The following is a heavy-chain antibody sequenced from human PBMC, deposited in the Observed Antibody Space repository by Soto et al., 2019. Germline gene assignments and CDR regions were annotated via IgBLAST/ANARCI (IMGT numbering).Heavy chain of an antibody. Sequence: ASVKVSCKASGYTFTSFYIHWVRQAPGQGLEWMGIINPSGGSTTYAQKFQGRVTMTRDTSTSTVYMELSSLRSEDTAVYYCARGAITATPEWWFDPWGQGTLVTVSS. J-gene: IGHJ5*02. V-gene: IGHV1-46*01. D-gene: IGHD1-20*01. CDR1: GYTFTSFY. CDR2: INPSGGST. CDR3: ARGAITATPEWWFDP.